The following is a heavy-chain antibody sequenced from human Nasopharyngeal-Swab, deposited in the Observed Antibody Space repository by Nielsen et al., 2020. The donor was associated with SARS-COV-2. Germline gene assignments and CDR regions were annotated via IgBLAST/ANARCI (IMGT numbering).Heavy chain of an antibody. J-gene: IGHJ5*02. V-gene: IGHV3-21*01. CDR2: ISSSGDSI. CDR1: GFSFRTYN. CDR3: AREGITVAAFDP. D-gene: IGHD6-19*01. Sequence: SCAASGFSFRTYNMNWVRQAPGKGLEWVSFISSSGDSIYYADSVKGRFTISRDNAKNSLYLQMNSLGAEDTAVYYCAREGITVAAFDPWGLGTPVTVSS.